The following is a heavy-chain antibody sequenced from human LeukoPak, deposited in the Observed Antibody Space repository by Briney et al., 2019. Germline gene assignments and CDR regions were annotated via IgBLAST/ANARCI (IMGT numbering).Heavy chain of an antibody. CDR3: ATDGGNSGAFDI. CDR2: FDPEDGEA. V-gene: IGHV1-24*01. J-gene: IGHJ3*02. D-gene: IGHD4-23*01. CDR1: GYTLTELS. Sequence: ASVKVSCKVSGYTLTELSMHWVRQAPGKGLEWMGGFDPEDGEAIYAQKFQGRVTMTEDTSTDTAYMELSSLRSEDTAVYYCATDGGNSGAFDIWGQGTMVTVSS.